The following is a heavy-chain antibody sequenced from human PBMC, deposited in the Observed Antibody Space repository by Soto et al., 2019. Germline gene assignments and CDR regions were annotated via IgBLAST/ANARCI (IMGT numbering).Heavy chain of an antibody. J-gene: IGHJ5*02. V-gene: IGHV4-31*03. CDR3: ARAYYMASHKWFDP. D-gene: IGHD1-26*01. CDR1: GGSISSGGYY. Sequence: SETLSLTCTVSGGSISSGGYYWSWIRQHPGKGLEWIGYIYYSGSTYYNPSLKSRVTISVDTSKNQFSLKLSSVTAADTAVYYCARAYYMASHKWFDPWGQGTLVTVSS. CDR2: IYYSGST.